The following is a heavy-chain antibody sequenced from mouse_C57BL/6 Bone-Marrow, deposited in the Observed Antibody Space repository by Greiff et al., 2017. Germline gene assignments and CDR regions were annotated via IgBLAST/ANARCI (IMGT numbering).Heavy chain of an antibody. V-gene: IGHV1-80*01. CDR3: ARDYYGSSYVDAMDD. Sequence: QVQLQQSGAELVKPGASVKISCKASGYAFSSYWMNWVKQRPGKGLEWIGQIYPGDGDTNYNGKFKGKATLTADKSSSTAYMQLSSLTSEDSAVYFCARDYYGSSYVDAMDDWGQGTSVTVSS. J-gene: IGHJ4*01. CDR2: IYPGDGDT. CDR1: GYAFSSYW. D-gene: IGHD1-1*01.